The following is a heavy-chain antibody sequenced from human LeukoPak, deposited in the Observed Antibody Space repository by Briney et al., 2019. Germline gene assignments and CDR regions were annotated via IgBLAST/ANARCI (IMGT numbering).Heavy chain of an antibody. J-gene: IGHJ4*02. V-gene: IGHV3-30*18. Sequence: PGRSLRLSCAASGFTFSSYGMHWVRQAPGKGLEWVAVISYDGSNKYYADSVKGRFTISRDNSKNTLYLQMNSLRAEDTAVYYCAKDGSNLAYYFDYWGQGTLVTVSS. CDR1: GFTFSSYG. CDR2: ISYDGSNK. D-gene: IGHD4-11*01. CDR3: AKDGSNLAYYFDY.